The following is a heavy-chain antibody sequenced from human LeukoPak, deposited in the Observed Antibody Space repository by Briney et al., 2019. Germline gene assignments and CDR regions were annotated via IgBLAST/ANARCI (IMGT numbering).Heavy chain of an antibody. CDR2: ISAYNGNT. D-gene: IGHD6-13*01. CDR3: AGGGAAEYYYYYYMDV. Sequence: ASVKVSCKASGYTFTSYGISWGRQAPGQGLEWMGWISAYNGNTNYAQKLQGRVTITTDTSTSTAYMELRSLRSDDTAVYYCAGGGAAEYYYYYYMDVWGKGTTVTVSS. J-gene: IGHJ6*03. V-gene: IGHV1-18*01. CDR1: GYTFTSYG.